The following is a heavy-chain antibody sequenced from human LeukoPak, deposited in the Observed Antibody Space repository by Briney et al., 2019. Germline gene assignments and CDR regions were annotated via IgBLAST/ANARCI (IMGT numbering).Heavy chain of an antibody. V-gene: IGHV1-69*11. CDR1: GGTFSSYA. CDR3: ARDQSYYGSGSHHSWFDP. J-gene: IGHJ5*02. D-gene: IGHD3-10*01. Sequence: SVQVSCKASGGTFSSYAISWVRQAPGQGLEWMGRIFPILGPANYAQKFQARVTITTDESTSTAYMELSSLRPEDTAVYYCARDQSYYGSGSHHSWFDPWGQGTLVTVSS. CDR2: IFPILGPA.